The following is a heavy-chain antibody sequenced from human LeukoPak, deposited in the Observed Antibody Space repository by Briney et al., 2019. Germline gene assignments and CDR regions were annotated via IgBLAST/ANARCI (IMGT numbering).Heavy chain of an antibody. D-gene: IGHD6-19*01. Sequence: GGSLRLYCAASGFTFSSYSMNRVRPAPGKGLEWVSSISSSSNYIYYADTVRGRITNSRDNDKDYLYLKMNSLRAEDTAVYYCARSKWRQWLEQSEFDYWRQGTLVTVSS. CDR1: GFTFSSYS. CDR3: ARSKWRQWLEQSEFDY. CDR2: ISSSSNYI. J-gene: IGHJ4*02. V-gene: IGHV3-21*01.